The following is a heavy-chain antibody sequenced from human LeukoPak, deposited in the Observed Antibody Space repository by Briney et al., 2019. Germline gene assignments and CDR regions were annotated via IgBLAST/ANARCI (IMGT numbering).Heavy chain of an antibody. D-gene: IGHD7-27*01. Sequence: AASVKVSCKVSGYTFTGYYMHWVRQAPGQGLEWMGWINPNSGGTNYAQKFQGRVTMTRDTSISTAYMELSRLRSDDTAVYYCARGYWGSWYFDYWGQGTLVTVSS. CDR1: GYTFTGYY. V-gene: IGHV1-2*02. CDR3: ARGYWGSWYFDY. CDR2: INPNSGGT. J-gene: IGHJ4*02.